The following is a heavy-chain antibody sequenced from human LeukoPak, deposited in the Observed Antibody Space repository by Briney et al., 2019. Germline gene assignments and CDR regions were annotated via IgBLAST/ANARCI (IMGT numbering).Heavy chain of an antibody. J-gene: IGHJ4*02. CDR2: IYYSGST. D-gene: IGHD6-13*01. CDR3: ARAIAAARDY. CDR1: GGSISSGGYY. V-gene: IGHV4-31*03. Sequence: SETLSLTCTVSGGSISSGGYYWSWIRQHPGKGLEWIGYIYYSGSTNYNPSLKSRVTISVDTSKNQFSLKLSSVTAADTAVYYCARAIAAARDYWGQGTLVTVSS.